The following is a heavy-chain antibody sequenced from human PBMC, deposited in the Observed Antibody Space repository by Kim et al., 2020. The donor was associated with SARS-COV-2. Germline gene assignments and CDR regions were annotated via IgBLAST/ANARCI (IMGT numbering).Heavy chain of an antibody. J-gene: IGHJ3*02. CDR1: GLTFSSYS. D-gene: IGHD2-21*02. Sequence: GGSLRLSCAASGLTFSSYSMNWVRQAPGKGLEWVSSISSSSVYIYYADPVKGRFTISRDNAKNSLYLQMNSLRAEDTAVYYCARGGTYCGADCYSFAFDIWGQGTMVTVSS. CDR3: ARGGTYCGADCYSFAFDI. V-gene: IGHV3-21*06. CDR2: ISSSSVYI.